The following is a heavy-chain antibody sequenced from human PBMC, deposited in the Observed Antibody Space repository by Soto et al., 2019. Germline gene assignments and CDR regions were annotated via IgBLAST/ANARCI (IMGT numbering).Heavy chain of an antibody. J-gene: IGHJ4*02. CDR2: ISGNSDTT. CDR1: GFTFSSNG. D-gene: IGHD3-10*01. Sequence: GGSLRLSCAASGFTFSSNGMTWVRQAPGKGLEWVSIISGNSDTTYYADSVKGRFTVSRDNSKNTLYLQMNSLRVEDTAIYYCVKDNNSADLGWGQGTLVTVSS. CDR3: VKDNNSADLG. V-gene: IGHV3-23*01.